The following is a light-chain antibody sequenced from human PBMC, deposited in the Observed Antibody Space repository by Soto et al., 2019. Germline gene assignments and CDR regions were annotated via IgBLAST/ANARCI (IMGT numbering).Light chain of an antibody. J-gene: IGKJ5*01. CDR2: DAS. CDR1: QTVSSSY. V-gene: IGKV3-20*01. Sequence: VLTQAPGTLSLYTGARATLSCRASQTVSSSYLAWYQQTPGQAPRLLICDASRRATGIPDRFSVSLYGTAGNLTVSRLETEDGEVYDCQQYGNSPVTFGRGTRLDIK. CDR3: QQYGNSPVT.